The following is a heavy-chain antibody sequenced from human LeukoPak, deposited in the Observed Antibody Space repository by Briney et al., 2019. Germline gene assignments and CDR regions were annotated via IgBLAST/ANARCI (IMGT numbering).Heavy chain of an antibody. CDR2: ISNNGGDT. V-gene: IGHV3-23*01. CDR3: ARDLYYFDY. J-gene: IGHJ4*02. Sequence: GGSLRLSCAASGFTFSTYAMSWVRQAPGMGLEWVSTISNNGGDTYYADSVKGRFTISRDNSKNTLYLQMNSLRAEDTAVYYCARDLYYFDYWGQGTLVTVSS. CDR1: GFTFSTYA.